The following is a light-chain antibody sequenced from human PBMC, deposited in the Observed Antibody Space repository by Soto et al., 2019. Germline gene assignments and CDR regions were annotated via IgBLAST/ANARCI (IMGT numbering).Light chain of an antibody. J-gene: IGLJ2*01. V-gene: IGLV4-60*03. CDR3: ATWDTNTVI. Sequence: QSVLTQSSSASACLGSSVNLTCTRSSGRISHIIAWNHHQPRRAPRYLVKVESAETYSKGSGVPYRFSGSSSGADRYLTISHLPSEDEADYYCATWDTNTVIFGGGTKLTVL. CDR1: SGRISHI. CDR2: VESAETY.